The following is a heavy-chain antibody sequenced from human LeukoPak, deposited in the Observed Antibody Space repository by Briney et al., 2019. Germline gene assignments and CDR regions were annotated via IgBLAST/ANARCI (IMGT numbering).Heavy chain of an antibody. CDR2: VNSDGSST. Sequence: GGSLRLSCAASGFTFSSYWMHWVRQAPGKGLVWVSRVNSDGSSTSYADSVKGRFTISRDNAKNTLYLQMNSLRAEDTAVYYCARSKYGSGSYLKLTSFDYWGQGTLVTVSS. CDR1: GFTFSSYW. J-gene: IGHJ4*02. V-gene: IGHV3-74*01. D-gene: IGHD3-10*01. CDR3: ARSKYGSGSYLKLTSFDY.